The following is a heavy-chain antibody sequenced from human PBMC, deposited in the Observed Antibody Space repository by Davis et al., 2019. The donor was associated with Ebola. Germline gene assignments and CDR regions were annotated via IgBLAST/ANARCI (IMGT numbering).Heavy chain of an antibody. CDR3: AGGLLPYYYGMDV. CDR2: ISGSGGST. CDR1: GFTFSNYA. D-gene: IGHD2/OR15-2a*01. Sequence: GESLKISCAASGFTFSNYAMSWVRQAPGKGLEWVSTISGSGGSTYYADSVKGRFTISRDNAKNSLYLQMNSLRAEDTAVYYCAGGLLPYYYGMDVWGKGTTVTVSS. J-gene: IGHJ6*04. V-gene: IGHV3-23*01.